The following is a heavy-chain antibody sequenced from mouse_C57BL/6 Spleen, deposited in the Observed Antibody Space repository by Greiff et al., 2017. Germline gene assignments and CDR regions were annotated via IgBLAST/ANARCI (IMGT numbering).Heavy chain of an antibody. V-gene: IGHV1-22*01. CDR3: ASLYGSSYVYSFDY. D-gene: IGHD1-1*01. J-gene: IGHJ2*01. Sequence: VQLQQSGPELVKPGASVKMSCKASGYTFTDYNMHWVKQSHGKSLEWIGYINPNNGGTSYNQKFKGKATLTVNKSSSTAYMELRSLTSEDSAVYYCASLYGSSYVYSFDYWGQGTTLTVSS. CDR2: INPNNGGT. CDR1: GYTFTDYN.